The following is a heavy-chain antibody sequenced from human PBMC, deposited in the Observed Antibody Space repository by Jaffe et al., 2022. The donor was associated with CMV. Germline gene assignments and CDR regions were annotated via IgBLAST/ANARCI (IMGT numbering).Heavy chain of an antibody. Sequence: QLHLQESGPGLVKPSETLSLTCNVSGGSISSSSSYWGWIRQPPGKGLEWIGQIYYSGSTFHNPSLKSRVTISVDRSKNQFSLKLNSVAAADTAVYYCARYCSGGSCYYAFDVWGQGTMVTVSS. CDR1: GGSISSSSSY. J-gene: IGHJ3*01. CDR3: ARYCSGGSCYYAFDV. D-gene: IGHD2-15*01. V-gene: IGHV4-39*01. CDR2: IYYSGST.